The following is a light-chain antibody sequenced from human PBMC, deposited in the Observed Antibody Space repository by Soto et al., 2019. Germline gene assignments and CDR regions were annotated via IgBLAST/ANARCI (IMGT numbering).Light chain of an antibody. J-gene: IGKJ1*01. CDR3: QQYNSYS. CDR2: AAS. CDR1: QIISTY. Sequence: DIQMTQFPSSLSASVGDRVTITCRASQIISTYLNWYQQKSGKATELLIYAASSLQSGVPSRFSGSGSGTEFTLTISSLQPDDFATYYCQQYNSYSFGQGTKGDIK. V-gene: IGKV1-5*01.